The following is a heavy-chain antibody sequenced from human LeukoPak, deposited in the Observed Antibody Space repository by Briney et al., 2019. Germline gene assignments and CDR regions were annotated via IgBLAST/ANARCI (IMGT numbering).Heavy chain of an antibody. Sequence: ASVKVSCTSSGYILTNYAITWVRQAPGQGLEWMGWISACNGNTDYAQKFQGRVTMTTDTSTRTAYMDLRSLRSDDTAVYYCARGRLGVSGYKDYFDYWGQGTLVTVSS. CDR1: GYILTNYA. J-gene: IGHJ4*02. D-gene: IGHD1-14*01. CDR3: ARGRLGVSGYKDYFDY. V-gene: IGHV1-18*01. CDR2: ISACNGNT.